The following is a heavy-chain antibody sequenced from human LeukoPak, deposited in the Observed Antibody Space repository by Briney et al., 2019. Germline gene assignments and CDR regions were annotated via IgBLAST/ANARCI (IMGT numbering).Heavy chain of an antibody. J-gene: IGHJ5*02. Sequence: GGSLRLSCEASGFTLSAYWMSWVRQAPGKGLEWVANIKQDGSQTYHADSVKGRFTISRDNANNSLYLQMNSLRAEDTAVYYCARRMVRGVKNWFDPWGQGTLVTVSS. D-gene: IGHD3-10*01. CDR2: IKQDGSQT. CDR1: GFTLSAYW. CDR3: ARRMVRGVKNWFDP. V-gene: IGHV3-7*01.